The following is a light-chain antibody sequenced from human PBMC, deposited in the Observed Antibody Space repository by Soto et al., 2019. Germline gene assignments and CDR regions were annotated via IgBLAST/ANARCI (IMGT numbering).Light chain of an antibody. V-gene: IGKV3-20*01. CDR1: NSISNNY. CDR2: GAS. CDR3: QQYGNSPQT. Sequence: IVLTQSPGTLPLSSGERATLTCRASNSISNNYLAWYQQRPGQAPRLLLHGASNRATGIPDRFSGSGSGTDFTLTISRVDPEDFAVYFCQQYGNSPQTFGQGTRVVIK. J-gene: IGKJ1*01.